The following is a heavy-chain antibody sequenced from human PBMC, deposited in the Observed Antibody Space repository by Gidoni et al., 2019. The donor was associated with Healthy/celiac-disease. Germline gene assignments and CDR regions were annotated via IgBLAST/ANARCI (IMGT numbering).Heavy chain of an antibody. CDR3: AREWHYYDSSGLYYYYGMDV. CDR2: INPNSGGT. CDR1: GYTFTGYY. J-gene: IGHJ6*02. V-gene: IGHV1-2*02. Sequence: QVPLVQSGAEVKKPGASVKVSCKASGYTFTGYYMHWVRQAPGQGLEWMGWINPNSGGTNYAQKCQGRVTMTRDTSISTAYMELSRLRSDDTAVYYCAREWHYYDSSGLYYYYGMDVWGQGTTVTVSS. D-gene: IGHD3-22*01.